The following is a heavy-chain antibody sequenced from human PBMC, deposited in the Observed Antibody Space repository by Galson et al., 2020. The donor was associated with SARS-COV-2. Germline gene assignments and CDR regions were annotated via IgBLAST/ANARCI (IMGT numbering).Heavy chain of an antibody. J-gene: IGHJ3*02. Sequence: KIGESLKISCAASGFTFSDYYMSWIRQAPGKGLEWVSYISSSSSYTNYADSVKGRFTISRDNAKNSLYLQMNSLRAEDTAVYYCARAGPLYEWLREKGADDAFDIWGQGTMVTVAS. CDR1: GFTFSDYY. V-gene: IGHV3-11*06. CDR2: ISSSSSYT. D-gene: IGHD5-12*01. CDR3: ARAGPLYEWLREKGADDAFDI.